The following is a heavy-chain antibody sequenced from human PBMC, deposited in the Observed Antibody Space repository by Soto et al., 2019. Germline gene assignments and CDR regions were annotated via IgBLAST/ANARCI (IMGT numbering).Heavy chain of an antibody. CDR2: ISAYNGNT. V-gene: IGHV1-18*01. Sequence: ASVKVSCKASGYTFTSYGLSWVRQAPGQGLEWMGWISAYNGNTNYAQKLQGRVTMTTDTSTSTAYMELSSLRSEDTAVYYCARDRRDGYNFDYWGQGTLVTVSS. CDR3: ARDRRDGYNFDY. D-gene: IGHD5-12*01. CDR1: GYTFTSYG. J-gene: IGHJ4*02.